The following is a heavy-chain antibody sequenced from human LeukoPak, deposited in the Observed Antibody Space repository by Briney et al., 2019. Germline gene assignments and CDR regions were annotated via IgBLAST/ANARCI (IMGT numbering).Heavy chain of an antibody. CDR1: GLSLTTHG. CDR2: IWYDGSNK. D-gene: IGHD1-26*01. J-gene: IGHJ3*02. Sequence: PGKSLRLSCAASGLSLTTHGMHWVRQAPGKGLEWVAVIWYDGSNKYYADSVKGRFTISRDNSKNTLYLQMNSLRAEDTAVYYCAKDWGIVGASDAFDIWGQGTMVTVSS. CDR3: AKDWGIVGASDAFDI. V-gene: IGHV3-33*06.